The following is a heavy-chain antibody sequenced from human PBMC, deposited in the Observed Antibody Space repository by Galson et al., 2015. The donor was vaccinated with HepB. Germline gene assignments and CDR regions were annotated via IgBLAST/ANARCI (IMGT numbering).Heavy chain of an antibody. V-gene: IGHV1-24*01. D-gene: IGHD6-19*01. CDR2: FDPEDGET. J-gene: IGHJ5*02. CDR3: ATASDSSGWYSESRSDWGFDP. CDR1: GYTLTELS. Sequence: SVKVSCKVSGYTLTELSMHWVRQAPGKGLEWMGGFDPEDGETIYAQKFQGRVTMTEDTSTDTAYMELSSLRSEDTAVYYCATASDSSGWYSESRSDWGFDPWGQGTLVTVSS.